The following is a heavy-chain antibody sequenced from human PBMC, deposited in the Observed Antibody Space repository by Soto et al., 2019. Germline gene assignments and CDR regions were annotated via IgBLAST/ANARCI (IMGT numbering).Heavy chain of an antibody. CDR1: GGSFIGYY. V-gene: IGHV4-34*01. J-gene: IGHJ4*01. Sequence: PSETLSLTCTVHGGSFIGYYWSWIRQPPGKGLEWIGEINHSGDTNYNPSLKSRISISIDTPKNQFSLTVTSVTAADTALYYCATVNTVTSYFFESWGQGTLVTVSS. CDR3: ATVNTVTSYFFES. CDR2: INHSGDT. D-gene: IGHD4-17*01.